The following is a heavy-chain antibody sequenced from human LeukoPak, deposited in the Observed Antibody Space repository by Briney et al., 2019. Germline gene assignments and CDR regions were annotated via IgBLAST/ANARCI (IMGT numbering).Heavy chain of an antibody. CDR2: ISGIGGGT. J-gene: IGHJ4*02. CDR3: AKEGYSYGPDY. D-gene: IGHD5-18*01. CDR1: GFTFSSYA. Sequence: GGSLRLSCAASGFTFSSYAMSWVRQAPGKGLEWVSAISGIGGGTYYAESVKGRFTLSRDNSKNTLYLQMKRLRAQDTAVYYCAKEGYSYGPDYWGQGTLVTVSS. V-gene: IGHV3-23*01.